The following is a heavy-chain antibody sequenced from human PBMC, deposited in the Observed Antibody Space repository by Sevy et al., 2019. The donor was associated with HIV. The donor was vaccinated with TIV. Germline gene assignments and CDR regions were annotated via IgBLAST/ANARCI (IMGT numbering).Heavy chain of an antibody. CDR2: FSFGCGKI. V-gene: IGHV3-23*01. D-gene: IGHD2-2*01. CDR1: GLTFSSYA. J-gene: IGHJ4*02. Sequence: GGSLRLSCAASGLTFSSYAMSWVRQPPGKGLEWVAAFSFGCGKINYADSVKGRFTISRDNSKNTLFLQMNRLRAEDTAVHYCAREGCSRPHDYWGQGTLVTVSS. CDR3: AREGCSRPHDY.